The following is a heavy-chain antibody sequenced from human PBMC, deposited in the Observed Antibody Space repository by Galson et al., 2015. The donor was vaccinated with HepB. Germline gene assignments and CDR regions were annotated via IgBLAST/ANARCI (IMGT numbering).Heavy chain of an antibody. V-gene: IGHV1-24*01. CDR2: FDPEDGDT. J-gene: IGHJ6*02. CDR3: ATDRRKGDTYYDFWSGLGYYYYGMDV. D-gene: IGHD3-3*01. Sequence: SVKVSCKVSGYTLTELSMHWVRQAPGKGLEWMGGFDPEDGDTIYAQKFQGRVTMTEDTSTDTAYMELSSLRSEDTAVYYCATDRRKGDTYYDFWSGLGYYYYGMDVWGQGTTVTVSS. CDR1: GYTLTELS.